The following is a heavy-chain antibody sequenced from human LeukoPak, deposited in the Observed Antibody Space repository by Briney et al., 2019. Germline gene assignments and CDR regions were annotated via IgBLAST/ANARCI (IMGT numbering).Heavy chain of an antibody. CDR2: ISSSSTYI. D-gene: IGHD2-21*01. CDR3: TAERVIRFY. CDR1: GFTFSSYT. V-gene: IGHV3-21*01. J-gene: IGHJ4*02. Sequence: GGSLRLSCAASGFTFSSYTMNWVRQAPGKGLEWVSSISSSSTYIYYADSVKGRFTISRDDAKNSVYLQMNSLKTEDMAMYYCTAERVIRFYWGRGTLVTVSS.